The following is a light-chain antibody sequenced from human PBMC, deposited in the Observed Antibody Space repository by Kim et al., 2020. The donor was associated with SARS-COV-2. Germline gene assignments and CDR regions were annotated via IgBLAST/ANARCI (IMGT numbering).Light chain of an antibody. CDR2: DVS. J-gene: IGLJ3*02. Sequence: GQSATISCPGNGSNIGAYNYISWYQQHPGKAPKLILCDVSKRPSGVPDRFSGSKSGDTASLTISGLQPDDEAEYYCCSYAGSYIWVFGGGTQLTVL. CDR3: CSYAGSYIWV. V-gene: IGLV2-11*03. CDR1: GSNIGAYNY.